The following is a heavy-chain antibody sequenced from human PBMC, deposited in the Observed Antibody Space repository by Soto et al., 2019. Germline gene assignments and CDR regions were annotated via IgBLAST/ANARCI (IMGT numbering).Heavy chain of an antibody. CDR2: IKQDGSEK. V-gene: IGHV3-7*01. J-gene: IGHJ3*02. CDR1: GFTFSSYW. D-gene: IGHD3-22*01. Sequence: HPGGSLRLSCAASGFTFSSYWMSWVRQAPGKGLEWVANIKQDGSEKYYVDSVKGRFTISRDNAKNSLYLQMNSLRAEDTAVYYCARERFTMIVPGDAFDIWGQGTMVTVSS. CDR3: ARERFTMIVPGDAFDI.